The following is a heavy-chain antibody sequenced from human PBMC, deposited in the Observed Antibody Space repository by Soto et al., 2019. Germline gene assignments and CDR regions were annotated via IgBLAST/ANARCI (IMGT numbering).Heavy chain of an antibody. V-gene: IGHV1-69*01. CDR3: ARDGGRHSGGSDY. J-gene: IGHJ4*02. CDR2: IIPIFGTA. CDR1: GGTFSSYS. D-gene: IGHD1-26*01. Sequence: QVQLVQSGAEVKKPGSSVKVSCKASGGTFSSYSINWVRQAPGQGLEWMGEIIPIFGTANYAQKFQGRVTMTADESTSTAYMELSSLRSEDQAVYYCARDGGRHSGGSDYWGQGTLVTVSS.